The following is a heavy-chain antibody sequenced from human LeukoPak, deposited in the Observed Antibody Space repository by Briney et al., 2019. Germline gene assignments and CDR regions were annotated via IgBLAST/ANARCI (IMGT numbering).Heavy chain of an antibody. Sequence: GSSVKVSCKCSGGTFSSYAISWVRQAPGQGLEWMGGIIPIFGTANYAQKFQGRVTITADESTSTAYMELSSLRSEDTAVYYCARNDYYGSGRSGMDVWGQGTTVTVSS. D-gene: IGHD3-10*01. CDR3: ARNDYYGSGRSGMDV. CDR1: GGTFSSYA. CDR2: IIPIFGTA. J-gene: IGHJ6*02. V-gene: IGHV1-69*01.